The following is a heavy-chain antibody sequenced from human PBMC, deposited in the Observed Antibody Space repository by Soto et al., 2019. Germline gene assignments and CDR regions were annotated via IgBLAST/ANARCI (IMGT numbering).Heavy chain of an antibody. CDR3: SRATTKRIRYYEALACYSQRDLDS. Sequence: QVQLVQSGAEVKKPGASVKISCKASGYSFTEYHLHWVRQAPGQSLEWVGWIKPGNGKTKSSQKFQGRFTITRDTDESSASMDLRRRRSEYTAVYFYSRATTKRIRYYEALACYSQRDLDSGGQGTMVTVSS. CDR1: GYSFTEYH. V-gene: IGHV1-3*01. D-gene: IGHD3-9*01. CDR2: IKPGNGKT. J-gene: IGHJ4*02.